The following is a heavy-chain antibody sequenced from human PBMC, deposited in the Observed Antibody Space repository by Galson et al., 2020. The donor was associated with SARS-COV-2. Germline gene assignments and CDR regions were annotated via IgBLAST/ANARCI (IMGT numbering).Heavy chain of an antibody. J-gene: IGHJ4*02. CDR1: GASISSYY. CDR3: AIATIFGVVITSFDY. Sequence: TSETLSLTCTVSGASISSYYWSWIRQPPGKGLEWIAYIYYSGSTNYNPSLKSRVTITVDTSKNQFSLKLSSVTAADTAVYYCAIATIFGVVITSFDYWGQGTLVIVSS. V-gene: IGHV4-59*01. CDR2: IYYSGST. D-gene: IGHD3-3*01.